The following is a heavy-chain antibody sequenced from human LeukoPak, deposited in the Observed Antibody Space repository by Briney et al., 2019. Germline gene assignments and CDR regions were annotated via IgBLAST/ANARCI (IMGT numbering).Heavy chain of an antibody. Sequence: GGCLRLSCAASGFTFSSYAMHWVRQAPGRGLEWVSVIWYDGSHLYYADSVMGRFTISRDNSKNTLYLQMNSLRVEDTAVYYCARPSDGHYAQGGYFDYWGQGALVTVSS. V-gene: IGHV3-33*01. D-gene: IGHD4-17*01. CDR1: GFTFSSYA. CDR2: IWYDGSHL. CDR3: ARPSDGHYAQGGYFDY. J-gene: IGHJ4*02.